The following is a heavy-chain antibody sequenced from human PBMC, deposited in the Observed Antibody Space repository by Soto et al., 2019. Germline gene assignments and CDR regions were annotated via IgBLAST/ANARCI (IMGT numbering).Heavy chain of an antibody. J-gene: IGHJ4*02. CDR2: ISYDGSNE. V-gene: IGHV3-30*18. D-gene: IGHD2-8*02. CDR3: AKDAGGRSYVDY. Sequence: QVQLVESGGGVVQPGRSLRLSCAASGFTFSSYGMHWVRQAPGKGLEWVAVISYDGSNEYYADSVKGRFTISRDNSKNTLYLLMNSLRAEDTAVYYCAKDAGGRSYVDYWGQGTLVTVSS. CDR1: GFTFSSYG.